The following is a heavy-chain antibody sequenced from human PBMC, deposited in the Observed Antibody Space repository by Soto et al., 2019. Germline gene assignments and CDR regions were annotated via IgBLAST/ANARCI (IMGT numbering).Heavy chain of an antibody. Sequence: EVQLVESGGGLIQPGGSLRLSCAASGLTVSSNYMNWVRQAPGKGLEWVSYISPSGDVTHYADSVKGRFTISRDNTKNSLFLQMSSLRDDDTAVYYCARQLERRVGAASHWGQGTRVSVSS. V-gene: IGHV3-53*01. CDR3: ARQLERRVGAASH. CDR2: SPSGDVT. CDR1: GLTVSSNY. D-gene: IGHD1-26*01. J-gene: IGHJ4*02.